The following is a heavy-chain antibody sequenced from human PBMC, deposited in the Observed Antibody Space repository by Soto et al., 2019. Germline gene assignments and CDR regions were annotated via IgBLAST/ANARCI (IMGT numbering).Heavy chain of an antibody. D-gene: IGHD3-22*01. CDR1: AFSLSASELC. CDR2: IAWEDDN. CDR3: AHVSRVGYGPFFDF. J-gene: IGHJ4*02. Sequence: PTQTLSPPSVVTAFSLSASELCGGWIRQPPGKAVGWRALIAWEDDNYFPTPRRTRLSISKITSKHQVIMTLTNLASTETVIFYCAHVSRVGYGPFFDFWGQGIPVTVSS. V-gene: IGHV2-70*12.